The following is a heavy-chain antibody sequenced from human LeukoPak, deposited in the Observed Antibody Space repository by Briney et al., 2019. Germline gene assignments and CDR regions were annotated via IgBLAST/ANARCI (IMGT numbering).Heavy chain of an antibody. CDR3: ARRSREGLDY. Sequence: GGSLRLSCAASGFTFDDYGMNWVRQAPGQGLEWVSSINWNGGSTGYPDSVKGRFTISRDNAENSLYLQMNSLRAEDTALYYCARRSREGLDYWGQGTLVTVSS. V-gene: IGHV3-20*04. J-gene: IGHJ4*02. CDR2: INWNGGST. D-gene: IGHD1-26*01. CDR1: GFTFDDYG.